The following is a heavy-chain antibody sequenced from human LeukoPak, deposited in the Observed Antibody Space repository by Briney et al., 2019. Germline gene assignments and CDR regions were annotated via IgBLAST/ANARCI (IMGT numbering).Heavy chain of an antibody. D-gene: IGHD2-2*01. Sequence: PSQTLSLTCTVSGGSISSGSYYWSWIRQPAGKGLEWIGRIYTSGSTNYNPSLKSRVTISVDTSKNQFSLKLSSVTAADTAVYYCARHPWIVVVPAADPFDYWGQGTLVTVSS. J-gene: IGHJ4*02. CDR3: ARHPWIVVVPAADPFDY. CDR2: IYTSGST. V-gene: IGHV4-61*02. CDR1: GGSISSGSYY.